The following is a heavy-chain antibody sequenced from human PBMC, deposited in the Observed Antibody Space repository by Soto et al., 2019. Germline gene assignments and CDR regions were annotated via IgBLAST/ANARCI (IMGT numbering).Heavy chain of an antibody. CDR3: ATGGYCSSTSCYNFFDY. D-gene: IGHD2-2*02. V-gene: IGHV5-51*01. J-gene: IGHJ4*02. CDR2: IYPGDSDT. CDR1: GYSFTTYW. Sequence: ESLKISCKGSGYSFTTYWIGWVRQMPGKGLEWMGIIYPGDSDTRYSPSFQGQVTISADKSISTAYLQWSSLKASDTAMYYCATGGYCSSTSCYNFFDYWGQGTLVTV.